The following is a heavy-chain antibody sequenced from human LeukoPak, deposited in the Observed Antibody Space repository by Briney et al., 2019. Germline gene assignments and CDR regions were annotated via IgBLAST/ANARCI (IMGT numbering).Heavy chain of an antibody. D-gene: IGHD3-22*01. CDR2: ISSSSSYI. J-gene: IGHJ4*02. Sequence: GGSLRLSCAASGFTFSSYSMNWVRQAPGKGLEWVSSISSSSSYIYYADSVKGRFTISRDNAKNSLYLQMNSLRAEDTAVYYCARGDYDSSGYYDRWGQGTLVTVSS. CDR1: GFTFSSYS. CDR3: ARGDYDSSGYYDR. V-gene: IGHV3-21*01.